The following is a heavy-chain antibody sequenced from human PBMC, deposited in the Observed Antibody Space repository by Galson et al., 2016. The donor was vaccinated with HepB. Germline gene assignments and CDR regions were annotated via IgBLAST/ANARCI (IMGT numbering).Heavy chain of an antibody. CDR1: GGSVSSGSYF. CDR2: INHSGTT. J-gene: IGHJ3*02. V-gene: IGHV4-31*03. Sequence: TLSLTCTVSGGSVSSGSYFWSWIRQPPGKGLEWIGYINHSGTTYYNPSLSSRAAISVDTSKNQFSLEVSSVTAADTAVYYCARVSGNAFDIWGHGTMVTVSS. CDR3: ARVSGNAFDI.